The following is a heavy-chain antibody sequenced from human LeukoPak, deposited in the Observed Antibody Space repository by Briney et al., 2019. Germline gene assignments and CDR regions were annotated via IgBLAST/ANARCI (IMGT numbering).Heavy chain of an antibody. Sequence: GGSLRLSCTASGFTFGDYAMSWVRQAPGKGLEWVGFIRTKAYGGTAEYAASVKGRFTISRDDSKSIAYLHMNGLKTEDTAVYYCSRGDGWCDYWGQGTLVTVSS. D-gene: IGHD6-19*01. CDR2: IRTKAYGGTA. V-gene: IGHV3-49*04. CDR3: SRGDGWCDY. CDR1: GFTFGDYA. J-gene: IGHJ4*02.